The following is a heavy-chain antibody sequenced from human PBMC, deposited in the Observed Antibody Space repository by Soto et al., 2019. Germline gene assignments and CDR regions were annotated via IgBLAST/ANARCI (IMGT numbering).Heavy chain of an antibody. J-gene: IGHJ6*02. V-gene: IGHV4-59*01. CDR1: GGYINYSY. CDR2: ISYTGSA. Sequence: SSWTLSLTRTVPGGYINYSYWTWIRQPPGKGLEWIGYISYTGSANYNASLKSRLTISVDTSKNQFSLKLSSVTAADTALYYCARVNYGDYYYGMDVWGQGTTVTASS. CDR3: ARVNYGDYYYGMDV. D-gene: IGHD4-17*01.